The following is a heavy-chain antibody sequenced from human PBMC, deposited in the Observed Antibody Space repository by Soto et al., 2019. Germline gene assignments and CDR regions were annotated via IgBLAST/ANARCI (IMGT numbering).Heavy chain of an antibody. CDR2: IHSDGSTT. CDR3: VRGDKGGFDL. Sequence: EVQLVESEGGLVQRGGSLRLSCAASGFTFNYYWMHWVRQARGQGLVWVSHIHSDGSTTIYADSVKGRFTISRDNAKNTLYLQMNSLRAEDTAVYYCVRGDKGGFDLWGQGTTVTVSS. D-gene: IGHD2-21*02. J-gene: IGHJ3*01. CDR1: GFTFNYYW. V-gene: IGHV3-74*01.